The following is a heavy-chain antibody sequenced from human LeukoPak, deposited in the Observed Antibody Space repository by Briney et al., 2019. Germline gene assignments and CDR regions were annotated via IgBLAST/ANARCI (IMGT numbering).Heavy chain of an antibody. Sequence: SVKVSCKASGGTFSSYAISWVRQAPGQGLEWMGGIIPIFGTANYAQKFQGRVTITADESTSTAYMELSSLRSEDTAVYYCARDKSGIAAAASFSPFDYWGQGTLVTVSS. CDR1: GGTFSSYA. CDR2: IIPIFGTA. J-gene: IGHJ4*02. D-gene: IGHD6-13*01. V-gene: IGHV1-69*01. CDR3: ARDKSGIAAAASFSPFDY.